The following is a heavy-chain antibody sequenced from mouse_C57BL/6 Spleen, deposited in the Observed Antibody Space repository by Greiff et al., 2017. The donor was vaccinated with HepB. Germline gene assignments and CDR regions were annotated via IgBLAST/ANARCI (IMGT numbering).Heavy chain of an antibody. CDR1: GFTFSSYA. J-gene: IGHJ2*01. CDR2: ISDGGSYT. V-gene: IGHV5-4*01. Sequence: EVMLVESGGGLVKPGGSLKLSCAASGFTFSSYAMSWVRQTPVKRLEWVATISDGGSYTYYPDNVKGRFTISRDNAKNTLYLQMSHLTSEDTAMYYCAREGYYYGSSYDYFDYWGQGTTLTVSS. D-gene: IGHD1-1*01. CDR3: AREGYYYGSSYDYFDY.